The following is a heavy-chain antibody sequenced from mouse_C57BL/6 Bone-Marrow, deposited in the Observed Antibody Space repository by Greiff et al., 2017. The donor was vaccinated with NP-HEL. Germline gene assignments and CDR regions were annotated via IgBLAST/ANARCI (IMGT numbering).Heavy chain of an antibody. Sequence: VQRVESGAELVRPGASVTLSCKASGYTFTDYEMHWVKQTPVHGLEWIGAIDPETGGTAYNQKFKGKAILTADKSSSTAYMELRSLTSEDSAVYYCTRWGKGGYFDVWGTGTTVTVSS. CDR2: IDPETGGT. V-gene: IGHV1-15*01. J-gene: IGHJ1*03. D-gene: IGHD1-3*01. CDR3: TRWGKGGYFDV. CDR1: GYTFTDYE.